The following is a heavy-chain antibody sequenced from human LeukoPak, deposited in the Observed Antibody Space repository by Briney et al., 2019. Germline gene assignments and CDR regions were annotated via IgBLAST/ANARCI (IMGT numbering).Heavy chain of an antibody. V-gene: IGHV3-7*03. CDR2: IKQDGSEK. Sequence: GGSLRLSCAASGFTFSSYWMSWVRQAPGKGLEWVANIKQDGSEKYYVDSVKGRFTISRDNAKNSLYLQMNSPRAEDTAVYYCARSQWLADRYFDYWGQGTLVTVSS. CDR3: ARSQWLADRYFDY. J-gene: IGHJ4*02. D-gene: IGHD6-19*01. CDR1: GFTFSSYW.